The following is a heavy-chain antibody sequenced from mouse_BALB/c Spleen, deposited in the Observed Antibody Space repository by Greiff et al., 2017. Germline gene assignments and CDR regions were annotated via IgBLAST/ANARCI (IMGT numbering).Heavy chain of an antibody. D-gene: IGHD1-1*01. CDR1: GYSFTSYW. J-gene: IGHJ4*01. CDR3: ARSTITTVVARAMDY. CDR2: IDPSDSET. V-gene: IGHV1S127*01. Sequence: QVQLQQSGPQLVRPGASVKISCKASGYSFTSYWMHWVKQRPGQGLEWIGMIDPSDSETRLNQKFKDKATLTVDKSSSTAYMQLSSPTSEDSAVYYCARSTITTVVARAMDYWGQGTSVTVSS.